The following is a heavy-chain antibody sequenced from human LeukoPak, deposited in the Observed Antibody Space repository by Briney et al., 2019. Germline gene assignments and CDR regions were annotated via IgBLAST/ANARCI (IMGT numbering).Heavy chain of an antibody. CDR3: AKDHSNTGLYWFDF. D-gene: IGHD2-8*02. CDR2: ISGSGGGR. J-gene: IGHJ4*02. Sequence: GGSLRLFCAASGFTFSNYAMNWVRQAPGKGLEWVSAISGSGGGRYYADSVKGRFTISRDNSKNTVYLQMNSLRAEDTAVYYCAKDHSNTGLYWFDFWGQGTLVTVSS. CDR1: GFTFSNYA. V-gene: IGHV3-23*01.